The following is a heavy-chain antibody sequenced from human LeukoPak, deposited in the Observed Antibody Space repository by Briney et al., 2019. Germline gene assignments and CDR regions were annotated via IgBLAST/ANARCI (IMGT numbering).Heavy chain of an antibody. Sequence: GESLKISCKGSGYTFTTYWIAWVRQMPGKDLEWMGIIYPGDSDTRYSPSFQGQVTISADKSITTAYLQWSSLKASDTAMYYCARRDPGLAFDYWGQGTLVTVSS. V-gene: IGHV5-51*01. J-gene: IGHJ4*02. CDR1: GYTFTTYW. CDR2: IYPGDSDT. D-gene: IGHD2-21*02. CDR3: ARRDPGLAFDY.